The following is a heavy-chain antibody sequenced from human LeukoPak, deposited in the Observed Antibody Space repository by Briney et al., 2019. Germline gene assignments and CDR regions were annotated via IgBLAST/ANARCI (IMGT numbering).Heavy chain of an antibody. CDR1: GFPLSSYA. D-gene: IGHD2-15*01. CDR3: ARAPVTSCRGAFCYPFDY. V-gene: IGHV3-23*01. CDR2: TSSSDPGT. J-gene: IGHJ4*02. Sequence: GGSLRLSCAASGFPLSSYAMSWVRQGPGKGREWVATTSSSDPGTYHADSVRGRFTISRDNSKNTLYLQMNRLRVEDAAVYYCARAPVTSCRGAFCYPFDYWGQGTLVTVSS.